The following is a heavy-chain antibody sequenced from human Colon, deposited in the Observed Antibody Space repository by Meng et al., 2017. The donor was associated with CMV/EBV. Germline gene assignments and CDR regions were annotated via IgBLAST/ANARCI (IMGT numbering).Heavy chain of an antibody. CDR1: GFIFKFFG. D-gene: IGHD3-10*01. J-gene: IGHJ4*02. Sequence: SGFIFKFFGLNWVRQVPGKGLGLVAGIYWDGRSRGHEDSVKGRFTISRDNVKRSVDLQMDNLRVEDTALYYCAKDVSDLGSGRYGFDDWGQGILVTVSS. CDR3: AKDVSDLGSGRYGFDD. CDR2: IYWDGRSR. V-gene: IGHV3-20*03.